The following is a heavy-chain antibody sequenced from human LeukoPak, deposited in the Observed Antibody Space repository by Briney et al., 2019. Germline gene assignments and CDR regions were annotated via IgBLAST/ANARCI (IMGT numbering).Heavy chain of an antibody. V-gene: IGHV4-61*01. CDR2: IYYSGST. Sequence: SEALSLTCTVSGGSVSSGSNYWSWIRQPPGKGLEWIGYIYYSGSTNYNPSLKSRVTISVDTSKNQFSLKLSSVTAADTAVYYCAGGGAYSSSWYVYFDYWGQGTLVTVSS. CDR3: AGGGAYSSSWYVYFDY. CDR1: GGSVSSGSNY. J-gene: IGHJ4*02. D-gene: IGHD6-13*01.